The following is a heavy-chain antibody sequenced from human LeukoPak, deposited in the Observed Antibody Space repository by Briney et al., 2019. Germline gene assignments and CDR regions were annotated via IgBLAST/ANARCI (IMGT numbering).Heavy chain of an antibody. V-gene: IGHV3-9*01. CDR3: ARDSPYYYDSSGYYQYYFDY. Sequence: GGSLRLSCAASGFTFDDYAMHWVRQAPGKGLEWVSGISWNSGSIGYADSVKGRFTISRDNAKNSLYLQMNSLRAEDTAVYYCARDSPYYYDSSGYYQYYFDYWGQGTLVTVSS. CDR1: GFTFDDYA. J-gene: IGHJ4*02. D-gene: IGHD3-22*01. CDR2: ISWNSGSI.